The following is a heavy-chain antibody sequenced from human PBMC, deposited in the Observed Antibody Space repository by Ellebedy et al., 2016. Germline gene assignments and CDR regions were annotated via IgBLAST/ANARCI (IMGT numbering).Heavy chain of an antibody. CDR3: ARYGVRGNPFDV. D-gene: IGHD3-3*01. J-gene: IGHJ3*01. Sequence: GESLKISCAASGFIFSGYWMSWVRQAPGKGLEWVANIKKDGSEVYYVDSVRGRFTISRDNAKNSLYLQMNSLGAEDTAVYYCARYGVRGNPFDVWGQGTMVTVSS. CDR1: GFIFSGYW. CDR2: IKKDGSEV. V-gene: IGHV3-7*01.